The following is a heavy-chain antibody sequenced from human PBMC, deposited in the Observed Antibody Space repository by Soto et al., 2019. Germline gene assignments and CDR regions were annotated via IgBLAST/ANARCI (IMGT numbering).Heavy chain of an antibody. D-gene: IGHD3-10*02. V-gene: IGHV1-3*01. CDR2: INAGNGNT. CDR1: GYTFTSYA. CDR3: ARDMSDEKFVPGY. J-gene: IGHJ4*02. Sequence: GASVKVSCKASGYTFTSYAMHWVRQAPGQRLEWMGWINAGNGNTKYSQKFQGRVTITRDTSASTAYMELSSLRSEDTAVYYCARDMSDEKFVPGYWGQGTLVTVSS.